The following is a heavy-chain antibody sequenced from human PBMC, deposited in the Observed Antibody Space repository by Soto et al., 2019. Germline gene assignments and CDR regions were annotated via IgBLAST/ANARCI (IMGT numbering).Heavy chain of an antibody. CDR3: ARSQGSSTSLEIYYYYYYGVDV. CDR1: GGTFSSYA. CDR2: IIPISGTA. Sequence: QVQLVQSGAEVKKPGSSVQVSCKASGGTFSSYAISWVRQAPGQGLEWMGGIIPISGTANYAQKFQGRVTMTADESTSTAYMELSSLRSEDTAVYYCARSQGSSTSLEIYYYYYYGVDVWGQGPTVTVSS. V-gene: IGHV1-69*01. J-gene: IGHJ6*02. D-gene: IGHD2-2*01.